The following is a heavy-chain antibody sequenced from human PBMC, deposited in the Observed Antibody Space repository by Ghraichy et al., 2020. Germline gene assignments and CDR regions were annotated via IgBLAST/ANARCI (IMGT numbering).Heavy chain of an antibody. Sequence: GGSLRLSCAASGFTFSSYSMNWVRQAPGKGLEWVSYISSSSSTIYYADSVKGRFTISRDNAKNSLYLQMNSLRAEDTAVYYCARDHSYGFKRGDYWGQGTLVTVSS. CDR3: ARDHSYGFKRGDY. CDR1: GFTFSSYS. V-gene: IGHV3-48*01. D-gene: IGHD5-18*01. J-gene: IGHJ4*02. CDR2: ISSSSSTI.